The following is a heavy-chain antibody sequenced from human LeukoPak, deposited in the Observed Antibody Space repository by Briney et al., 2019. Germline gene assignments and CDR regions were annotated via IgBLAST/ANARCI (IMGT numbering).Heavy chain of an antibody. J-gene: IGHJ4*02. D-gene: IGHD5-12*01. CDR1: GFVFGDYA. Sequence: PGGSLRLSCTASGFVFGDYAMSWIRQAPGKGLEWVGFIRSKAYGETADYAASVTGRFTISRDDSKSIAYLQMNSLKTEDTAVYHCTRDRGAYDLYDYWGQGTLVTVSS. CDR3: TRDRGAYDLYDY. CDR2: IRSKAYGETA. V-gene: IGHV3-49*03.